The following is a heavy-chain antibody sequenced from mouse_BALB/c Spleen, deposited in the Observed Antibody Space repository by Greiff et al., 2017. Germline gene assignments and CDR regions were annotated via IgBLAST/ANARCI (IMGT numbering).Heavy chain of an antibody. CDR2: IDPENGDT. J-gene: IGHJ3*01. V-gene: IGHV14-4*02. D-gene: IGHD2-3*01. CDR1: GFNITDYY. Sequence: EVQLQESGAELVRSGASVKLSCTASGFNITDYYMHWVKQRPEQGLEWIGWIDPENGDTEYAPKFQGKATMTADTSSNTAYLQLSSLTSEDTAVYYCNARYDGYKRAWFAYWGQGTLVTVSA. CDR3: NARYDGYKRAWFAY.